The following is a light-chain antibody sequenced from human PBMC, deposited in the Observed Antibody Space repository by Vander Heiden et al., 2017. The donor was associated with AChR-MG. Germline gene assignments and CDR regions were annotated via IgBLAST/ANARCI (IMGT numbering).Light chain of an antibody. V-gene: IGLV2-23*01. CDR1: SSDGGSYNL. CDR2: EGS. Sequence: QSALTQPALVSGSPGQSITISCTGTSSDGGSYNLVSWYQQHPGKAAKHMIDEGSKRPSGVSNRFSGSKSGNTASLTISGLQAEDEADYYCCSYAGSVVFGGGTKLTVL. CDR3: CSYAGSVV. J-gene: IGLJ2*01.